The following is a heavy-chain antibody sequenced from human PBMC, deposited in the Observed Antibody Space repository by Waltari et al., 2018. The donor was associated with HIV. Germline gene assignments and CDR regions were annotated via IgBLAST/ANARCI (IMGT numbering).Heavy chain of an antibody. J-gene: IGHJ4*02. CDR1: GYRLAELS. CDR2: FDPEDGEI. CDR3: ATASRVVVTDRAAFDY. D-gene: IGHD2-21*02. V-gene: IGHV1-24*01. Sequence: QVQLVQSGAEVKKPGASVQVSCKVSGYRLAELSMPWVRQAPGKGPEWMGGFDPEDGEIIYAQHFQGRVTMTEDTSTDTAYMELSSLRSEDTAVYYCATASRVVVTDRAAFDYWGQGTLVTVSS.